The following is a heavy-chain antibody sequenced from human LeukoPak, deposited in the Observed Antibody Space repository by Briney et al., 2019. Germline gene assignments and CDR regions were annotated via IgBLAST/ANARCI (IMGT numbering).Heavy chain of an antibody. CDR2: VYYSGST. D-gene: IGHD3-3*01. Sequence: PSETLPLTCTVSGGSVNNYYWSWIRQPPGKGLEWIGFVYYSGSTGSNPSLRGRVTMSLDTSKNQFSLKLNSVTAADTAVYFCAGTYDFWSAYFEYWGQGTLVTVSS. CDR3: AGTYDFWSAYFEY. V-gene: IGHV4-59*02. J-gene: IGHJ4*02. CDR1: GGSVNNYY.